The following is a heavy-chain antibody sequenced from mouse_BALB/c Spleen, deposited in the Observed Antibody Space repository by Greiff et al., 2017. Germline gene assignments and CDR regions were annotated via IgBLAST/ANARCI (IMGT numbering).Heavy chain of an antibody. CDR3: ARRSIYDGYYVYAMDY. Sequence: QVQLKESGAELAKPGASVKMSCKASGYTFTSYWMHWVKQRPGQGLEWIGYINPSTGCTEYNQKFKDKATLTADKSSSTAYMQLSSLTSEDSAVYYCARRSIYDGYYVYAMDYWGQGTSVTVSS. D-gene: IGHD2-3*01. J-gene: IGHJ4*01. CDR1: GYTFTSYW. V-gene: IGHV1-7*01. CDR2: INPSTGCT.